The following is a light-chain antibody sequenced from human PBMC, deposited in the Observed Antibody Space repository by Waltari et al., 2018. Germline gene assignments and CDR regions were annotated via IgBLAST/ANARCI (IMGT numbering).Light chain of an antibody. J-gene: IGKJ4*01. CDR3: QQYNNWPLT. CDR1: QSVRSK. Sequence: EIVMTQSPATLSVSPGERATLSCRASQSVRSKLAWYQQKPGQAPRLLIYGASTRATGIPARFSGSGSGTEFTLTISSLQSEDVAVYYCQQYNNWPLTFGGGTKVEIK. CDR2: GAS. V-gene: IGKV3-15*01.